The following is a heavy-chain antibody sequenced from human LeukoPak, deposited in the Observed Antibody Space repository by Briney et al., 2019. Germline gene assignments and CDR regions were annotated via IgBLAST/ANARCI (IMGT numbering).Heavy chain of an antibody. J-gene: IGHJ4*02. D-gene: IGHD6-19*01. V-gene: IGHV4-4*07. CDR3: ARGLYVSGGWYVD. CDR1: GGSINNYY. Sequence: NPSETLSLTCTVSGGSINNYYWSWLRQPAGKGLEWIGRIYTRGSTNYNPSLKSRVTMSVDTSKNQFSLKLSSVTAADTAVYYCARGLYVSGGWYVDWGQGTLVTVSS. CDR2: IYTRGST.